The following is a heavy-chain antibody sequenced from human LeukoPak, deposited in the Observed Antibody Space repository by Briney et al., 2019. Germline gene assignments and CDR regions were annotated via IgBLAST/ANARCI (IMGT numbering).Heavy chain of an antibody. CDR3: ARDGSDSSGYYGY. CDR2: INPNSGGT. J-gene: IGHJ4*02. D-gene: IGHD3-22*01. Sequence: ASVKVSCKASGYTFPGYYMYWVRQAPGQGLEWMGWINPNSGGTNYAQKFQGRVTMTRDTSISTAYMELSRLRSDDTAVYYCARDGSDSSGYYGYWGQGTLVTVSS. CDR1: GYTFPGYY. V-gene: IGHV1-2*02.